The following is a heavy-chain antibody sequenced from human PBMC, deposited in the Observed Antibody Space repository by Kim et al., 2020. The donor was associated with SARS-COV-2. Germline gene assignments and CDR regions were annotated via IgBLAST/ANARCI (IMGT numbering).Heavy chain of an antibody. Sequence: ASVKVSCKASGYTLTSYAMNWVRQAPGQGLEWMGWINTNTGNPTYAQGFTGRFVFSLDTSVSTAYLQISSLKAEDTAVYYCAREPYYYDSSGYFDYWGQGTLVTVSS. V-gene: IGHV7-4-1*02. J-gene: IGHJ4*02. CDR3: AREPYYYDSSGYFDY. CDR1: GYTLTSYA. CDR2: INTNTGNP. D-gene: IGHD3-22*01.